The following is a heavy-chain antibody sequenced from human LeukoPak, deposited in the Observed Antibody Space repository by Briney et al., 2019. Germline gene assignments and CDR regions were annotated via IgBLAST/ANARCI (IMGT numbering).Heavy chain of an antibody. D-gene: IGHD3-22*01. J-gene: IGHJ4*02. V-gene: IGHV4-39*07. CDR2: IYYTGTT. CDR1: GDSISSNNYY. Sequence: SETLSLTCIVSGDSISSNNYYWGWIRQPPGKGLEWLGSIYYTGTTYNNPSLKSRVTISVDTSKNQFSLKLSSVTAADTAVYYCARTTLSGYYNPFGYWGQGTLVTVSS. CDR3: ARTTLSGYYNPFGY.